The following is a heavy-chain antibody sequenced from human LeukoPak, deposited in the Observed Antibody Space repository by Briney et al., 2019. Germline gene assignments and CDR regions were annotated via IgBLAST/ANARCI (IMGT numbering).Heavy chain of an antibody. D-gene: IGHD1-26*01. J-gene: IGHJ4*02. CDR3: ARAGQRATSVYGY. Sequence: GGPLRLSCAASGFTFSSYWMSWVRQAPGKGLEWVANIKQDGSEKYYVDSVKGRFTISRDNAKNSLYLQMNSLRAEDTAVYYCARAGQRATSVYGYWGQGTLVTVSS. V-gene: IGHV3-7*01. CDR2: IKQDGSEK. CDR1: GFTFSSYW.